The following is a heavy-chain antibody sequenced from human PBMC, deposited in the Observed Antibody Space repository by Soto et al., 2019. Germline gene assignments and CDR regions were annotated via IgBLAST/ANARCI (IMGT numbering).Heavy chain of an antibody. CDR3: ARDGPASGWNGWHYPFYGMHV. CDR2: IYSGGST. J-gene: IGHJ6*02. D-gene: IGHD6-19*01. CDR1: GFTVSSNY. V-gene: IGHV3-53*01. Sequence: RLSCSASGFTVSSNYMSWVRQAPGKWLEWVAVIYSGGSTYYADSVKDRFTISRDNSKNTLYLQMNSLRAEDTAVYYCARDGPASGWNGWHYPFYGMHVWGQGTTHTVSS.